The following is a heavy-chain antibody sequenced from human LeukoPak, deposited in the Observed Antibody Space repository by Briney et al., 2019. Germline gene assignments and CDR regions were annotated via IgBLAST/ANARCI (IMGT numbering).Heavy chain of an antibody. J-gene: IGHJ4*02. CDR1: GYSFTSYC. Sequence: GESMKISCNGSGYSFTSYCIRWVRPMPGKGLEWMGIIYPGDSDTRYSPSFQGQVTISADKSISTAYLQWSSLKPSDTVMYYCARRYSGYSSSSVADYWGQGTLVTVSS. CDR2: IYPGDSDT. D-gene: IGHD6-6*01. V-gene: IGHV5-51*01. CDR3: ARRYSGYSSSSVADY.